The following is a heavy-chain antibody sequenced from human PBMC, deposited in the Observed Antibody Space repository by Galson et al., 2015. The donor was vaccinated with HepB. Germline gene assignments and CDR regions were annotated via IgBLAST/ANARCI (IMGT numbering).Heavy chain of an antibody. CDR3: YCSSTEYRFEY. CDR2: IRTKPNNYAT. D-gene: IGHD2-2*01. V-gene: IGHV3-73*01. CDR1: GFTFSGSA. Sequence: SLRLSCAASGFTFSGSAMHWVRQASGKGLEWVGRIRTKPNNYATTYAASVEGRFTITRNDSKNTAYLQINSLKTEDTAVYYCYCSSTEYRFEYWGQGTPVTVSS. J-gene: IGHJ4*02.